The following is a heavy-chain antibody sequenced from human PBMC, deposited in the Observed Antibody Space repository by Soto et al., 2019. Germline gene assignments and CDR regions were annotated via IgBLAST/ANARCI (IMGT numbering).Heavy chain of an antibody. V-gene: IGHV3-9*01. CDR1: GFTFDDYA. CDR3: ARVRRGYRGHYHIDV. CDR2: ITWNSGSV. Sequence: PGGSLRLSCAAPGFTFDDYAMQWVRQAPGKGLEWVSGITWNSGSVAYADSVKGRFTVSRDNAKNSLWLQMSSLRAEDTAVYYCARVRRGYRGHYHIDVWGQGTTVTVSS. D-gene: IGHD5-12*01. J-gene: IGHJ6*02.